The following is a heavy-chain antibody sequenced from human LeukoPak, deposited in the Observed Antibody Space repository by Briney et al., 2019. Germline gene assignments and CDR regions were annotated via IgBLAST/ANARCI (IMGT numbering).Heavy chain of an antibody. CDR1: GFXFSSYA. D-gene: IGHD3-22*01. CDR3: ARDRDYYDSSGYYYFDY. Sequence: GSLRLSCAASGFXFSSYAMHWVRQAPGKGLEYVSAISTNGGSTYYAKSVKGRFTISRDNSKNMLYLQMGSLRAEDMAVYYCARDRDYYDSSGYYYFDYWGQGTLVTVSS. CDR2: ISTNGGST. V-gene: IGHV3-64*01. J-gene: IGHJ4*02.